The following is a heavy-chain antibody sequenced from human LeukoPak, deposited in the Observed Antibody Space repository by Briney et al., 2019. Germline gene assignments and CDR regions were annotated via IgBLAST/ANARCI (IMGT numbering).Heavy chain of an antibody. V-gene: IGHV4-61*02. J-gene: IGHJ6*03. CDR1: GGSISSGSYY. D-gene: IGHD3-10*01. CDR3: ARAASYYGSGVYYYYMDV. CDR2: IFLSGST. Sequence: SETLSLTCSVSGGSISSGSYYWSWIRQPAGKGLEWIGRIFLSGSTNYNPSLKSRVTISVDTSKNQFSLKLSSVTAADTAVYYCARAASYYGSGVYYYYMDVWGKGTTVTISS.